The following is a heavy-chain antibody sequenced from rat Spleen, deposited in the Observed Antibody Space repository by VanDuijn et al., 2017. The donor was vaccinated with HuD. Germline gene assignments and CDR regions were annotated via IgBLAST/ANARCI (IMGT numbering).Heavy chain of an antibody. Sequence: EVQLVESGGGLVQPGGSIRLSCAASGFSFSDYYMAWVRQAPTGGLEWVANMSYDGSSTYYRDSVKGRFTISRENAKSTLYLQMDSLRSEDTATYYCARLYSTYINGDVMDAWGQGASVTVSS. D-gene: IGHD1-2*01. CDR1: GFSFSDYY. V-gene: IGHV5-7*01. J-gene: IGHJ4*01. CDR2: MSYDGSST. CDR3: ARLYSTYINGDVMDA.